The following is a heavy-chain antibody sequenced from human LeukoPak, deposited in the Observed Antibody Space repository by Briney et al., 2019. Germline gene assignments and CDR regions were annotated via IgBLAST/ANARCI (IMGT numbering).Heavy chain of an antibody. D-gene: IGHD3-16*02. V-gene: IGHV3-23*01. J-gene: IGHJ4*02. CDR3: ARAIGSKDYDYVWGSYRYFDY. Sequence: GGSLRLSCAASGFTFSSYAMSWVRQAPGKGLEWVSAISGSGGSTYYADSVKGRFTISRDNSKNTLYLQMNSLRAEDTAVYYCARAIGSKDYDYVWGSYRYFDYWGQGTLVTVSS. CDR1: GFTFSSYA. CDR2: ISGSGGST.